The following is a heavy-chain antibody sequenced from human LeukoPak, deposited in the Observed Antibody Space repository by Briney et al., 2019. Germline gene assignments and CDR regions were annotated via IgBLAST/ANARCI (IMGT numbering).Heavy chain of an antibody. V-gene: IGHV3-21*01. CDR2: ISSSSSLI. CDR1: GFTFSYYT. CDR3: AKVDRGDYSSSPVPYYNYYMNV. Sequence: GGSLRLSCAASGFTFSYYTMNWVRQAPGRGLEWVSCISSSSSLIFYSDSVRGRFTISRDNAKSLLYLHMNSLRVEDTAVYYCAKVDRGDYSSSPVPYYNYYMNVWGKGTTVTVSS. J-gene: IGHJ6*03. D-gene: IGHD6-13*01.